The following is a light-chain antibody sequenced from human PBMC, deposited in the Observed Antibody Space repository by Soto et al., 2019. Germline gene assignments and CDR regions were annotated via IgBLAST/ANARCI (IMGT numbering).Light chain of an antibody. Sequence: DIVVTHSPVPLSLSPGERATLSCKASQSVHNFLAWYQQKPGQAPRLLIYGASSRATGIPDRFSGSGSGTDFTLSISRLEPEDLAVYYCQQYSILWTFGQGTKVDIK. CDR3: QQYSILWT. J-gene: IGKJ1*01. CDR2: GAS. CDR1: QSVHNF. V-gene: IGKV3-20*01.